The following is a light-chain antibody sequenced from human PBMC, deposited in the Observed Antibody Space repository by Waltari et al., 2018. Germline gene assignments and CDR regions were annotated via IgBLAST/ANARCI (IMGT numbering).Light chain of an antibody. CDR2: EDN. J-gene: IGLJ2*01. Sequence: QSALTQPASVSGSPGQSITISCTGTNNDIGSYNLVSWYQQHPGKAPKVIIFEDNNRPSGVSNRFSVSKSGNTASLTVSGLHPEDEADYYCCSYAGTPRVVFGGGTKLTVL. CDR1: NNDIGSYNL. V-gene: IGLV2-23*01. CDR3: CSYAGTPRVV.